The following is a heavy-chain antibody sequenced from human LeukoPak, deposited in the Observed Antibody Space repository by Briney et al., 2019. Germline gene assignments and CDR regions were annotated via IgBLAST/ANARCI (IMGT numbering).Heavy chain of an antibody. CDR3: ARDTVPYSSSLGFDY. J-gene: IGHJ4*02. Sequence: ASVKVSCKASGYTFTSYGISWVRQAPGQGLEWMGWISAYNGNTNYAQKLQGRVTMTTDTSTSTAYMELRSLRSDDTAVYYCARDTVPYSSSLGFDYWGQGTLVTVSS. CDR1: GYTFTSYG. CDR2: ISAYNGNT. D-gene: IGHD6-13*01. V-gene: IGHV1-18*01.